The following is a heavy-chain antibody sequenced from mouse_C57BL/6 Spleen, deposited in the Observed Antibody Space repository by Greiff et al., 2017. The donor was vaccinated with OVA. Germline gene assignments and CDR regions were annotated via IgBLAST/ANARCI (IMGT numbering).Heavy chain of an antibody. V-gene: IGHV1-61*01. Sequence: QVQLQQPGAELVRPGSSVKLSCKASGYTFTSYWMDWVKQRPGQGLEWIGNIYPSDSETHYNQKFKDKATLTVDKSSSTAYMQLSSLTSEDSAVYYCARGRGFYFDYWGQGTTLTVSS. CDR3: ARGRGFYFDY. CDR1: GYTFTSYW. CDR2: IYPSDSET. J-gene: IGHJ2*01.